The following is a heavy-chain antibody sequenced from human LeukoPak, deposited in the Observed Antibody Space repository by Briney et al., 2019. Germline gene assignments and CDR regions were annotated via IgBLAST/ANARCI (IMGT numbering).Heavy chain of an antibody. J-gene: IGHJ4*02. Sequence: MSSQTLSPTCSVSGASIRSTYSSSIRPPPGKGMEWIGYISSTAGTNSTPSLTSRATVSVDTSKNLFSLELESVTAADTAVYFCARRSVTRWYYSDWGQGTLVTVSS. CDR3: ARRSVTRWYYSD. D-gene: IGHD3-10*01. CDR1: GASIRSTY. CDR2: ISSTAGT. V-gene: IGHV4-4*09.